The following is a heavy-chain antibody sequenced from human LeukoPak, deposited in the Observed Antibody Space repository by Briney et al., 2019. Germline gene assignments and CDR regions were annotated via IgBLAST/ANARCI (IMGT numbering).Heavy chain of an antibody. V-gene: IGHV3-30*03. Sequence: GGSLRLSCAASGFTFSSYGMHWVRQAPGKGLEWVAVTSYDGSNKYYADSVKGRFTISRDNSKNTLYLQLNSLRVEDTAVYYCATDRATQYFDYWGQGTLVSVPS. CDR3: ATDRATQYFDY. CDR1: GFTFSSYG. J-gene: IGHJ4*02. D-gene: IGHD2-15*01. CDR2: TSYDGSNK.